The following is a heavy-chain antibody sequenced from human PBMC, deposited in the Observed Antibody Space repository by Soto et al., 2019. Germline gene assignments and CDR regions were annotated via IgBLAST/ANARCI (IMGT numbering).Heavy chain of an antibody. V-gene: IGHV3-72*01. CDR3: ARDAIVVVPAAGGYYYYMDV. Sequence: VQLVESGGGLVQPGGSLRLSCAASGFTFSDHYMDWVRQAPGKGLEWVGRTRNKANSYTTEYAASVKGRFTISRDDSKNSLYLQMNSLKTEDTAVYYCARDAIVVVPAAGGYYYYMDVWGKGTTVTVSS. CDR2: TRNKANSYTT. J-gene: IGHJ6*03. D-gene: IGHD2-2*01. CDR1: GFTFSDHY.